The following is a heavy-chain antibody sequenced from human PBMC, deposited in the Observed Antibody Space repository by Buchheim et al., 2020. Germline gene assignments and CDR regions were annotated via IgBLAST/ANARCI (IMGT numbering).Heavy chain of an antibody. CDR2: ISYDGSNK. J-gene: IGHJ4*02. V-gene: IGHV3-30*18. D-gene: IGHD3-22*01. CDR3: AKVSGHYDSSGYKTDYFDY. Sequence: VQLMESGGGLVTPGGSLRLSCAASGFTFSCCGMHWVRQAPGKGLEWVAVISYDGSNKFYADSVKGRFTISRDNSKNTLYLQMNSLRVEDTAVYYCAKVSGHYDSSGYKTDYFDYWGQGTL. CDR1: GFTFSCCG.